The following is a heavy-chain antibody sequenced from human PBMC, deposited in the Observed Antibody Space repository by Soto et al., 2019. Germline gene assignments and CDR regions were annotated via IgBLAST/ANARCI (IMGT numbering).Heavy chain of an antibody. D-gene: IGHD3-3*01. CDR3: ARVWSGYYKGWYFDY. CDR1: GGSISSSNW. J-gene: IGHJ4*02. Sequence: SETLSLTCAVSGGSISSSNWWSWVRQPPGKGLEWIGEIYHSGSTNYNPSLKSRVTISVDTSKNQFSLKLSSVTAADTAVYYCARVWSGYYKGWYFDYWGQGTLVTVSS. CDR2: IYHSGST. V-gene: IGHV4-4*02.